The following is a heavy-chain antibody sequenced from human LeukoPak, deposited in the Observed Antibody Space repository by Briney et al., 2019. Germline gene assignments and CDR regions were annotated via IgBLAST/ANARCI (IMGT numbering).Heavy chain of an antibody. J-gene: IGHJ6*03. V-gene: IGHV5-51*01. D-gene: IGHD2-8*02. Sequence: GESLKISRKGSGYSFTSYWIGWVRQMPGKGLEWMGIIYPGDSDTRYSPSFQGQVTISADKSISTAYLQWSSLKASDTAMYYCARHVLGIGYYYYYMDVWGKGTTVTVSS. CDR3: ARHVLGIGYYYYYMDV. CDR1: GYSFTSYW. CDR2: IYPGDSDT.